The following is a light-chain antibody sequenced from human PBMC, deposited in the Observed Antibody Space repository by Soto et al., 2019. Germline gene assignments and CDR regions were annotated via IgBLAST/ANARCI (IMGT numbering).Light chain of an antibody. CDR1: SSDVGGHNY. CDR2: EVN. J-gene: IGLJ3*02. V-gene: IGLV2-14*01. Sequence: QSALTQPASVSGSPGQSITISCTGTSSDVGGHNYVSWYQQHPGKAPKLMIYEVNNRPSGVSNRFSGSKSGNTASLTISGLQAEDEANYYCSSHTNNQRLFGGGTKVTVL. CDR3: SSHTNNQRL.